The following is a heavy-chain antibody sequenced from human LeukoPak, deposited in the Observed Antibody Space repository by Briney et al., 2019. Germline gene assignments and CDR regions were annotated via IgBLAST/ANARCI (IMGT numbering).Heavy chain of an antibody. CDR3: ARGIAAAGGDYFDY. CDR1: GFTFSSYAMH. J-gene: IGHJ4*02. V-gene: IGHV4-30-4*01. D-gene: IGHD6-13*01. CDR2: IYYSGST. Sequence: LRLSCAASGFTFSSYAMHWIRQPPGKGLEWIGYIYYSGSTYYNPSLKSRVTISVDTSKNQFSLKLSSVTAADTAVYYCARGIAAAGGDYFDYWGQGTLVTVSS.